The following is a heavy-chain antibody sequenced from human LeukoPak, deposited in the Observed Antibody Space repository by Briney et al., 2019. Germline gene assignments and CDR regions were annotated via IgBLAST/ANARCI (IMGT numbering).Heavy chain of an antibody. V-gene: IGHV4-39*01. CDR1: GGSIISSNYY. CDR3: ASTLRFLPYRRFDY. CDR2: IYQSGSGSS. D-gene: IGHD3-3*01. Sequence: PSETLSLTCSVSGGSIISSNYYWGWIRQPPGKGLEWIGSIYQSGSGSSYYNPSLKSRVTIFGDTSKNQFFLRLSSVSAADTAVYYCASTLRFLPYRRFDYWGQGTLVTVPS. J-gene: IGHJ4*02.